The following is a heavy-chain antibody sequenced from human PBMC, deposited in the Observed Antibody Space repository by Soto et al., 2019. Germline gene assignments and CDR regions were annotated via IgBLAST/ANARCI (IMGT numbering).Heavy chain of an antibody. CDR2: IKSKASNYAT. Sequence: GGSLRLSCAGSGFTFSGSDIHWVRQASGKGLEWVGRIKSKASNYATSYGASVKGRFTVSRDDSENTAYLQMNSLQNEDTAVYYCARAGIVATTQLGWFDPWGQGTLVTVSS. J-gene: IGHJ5*02. CDR1: GFTFSGSD. D-gene: IGHD1-26*01. V-gene: IGHV3-73*01. CDR3: ARAGIVATTQLGWFDP.